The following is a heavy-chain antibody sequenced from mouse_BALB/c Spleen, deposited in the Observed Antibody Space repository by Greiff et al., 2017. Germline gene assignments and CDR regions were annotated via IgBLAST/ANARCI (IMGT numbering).Heavy chain of an antibody. CDR3: ARGGEMDY. CDR2: INPSNGRT. Sequence: QVQLKQPGAELVKPGASVKLSCKASGYTFTSYWMHWVKQRPGQGLEWIGEINPSNGRTNYNEKFKSKATLTVDKSSSTAYMQLSSLTSEDSAVYYCARGGEMDYWGQGTSVTVSS. CDR1: GYTFTSYW. V-gene: IGHV1S81*02. J-gene: IGHJ4*01.